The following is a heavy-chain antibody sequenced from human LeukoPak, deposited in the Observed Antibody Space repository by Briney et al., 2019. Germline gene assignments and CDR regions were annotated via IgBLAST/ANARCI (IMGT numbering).Heavy chain of an antibody. CDR2: ISYSGNT. CDR3: ARARGYGGTPRAFDF. CDR1: AGSITNYY. J-gene: IGHJ4*02. D-gene: IGHD4-23*01. V-gene: IGHV4-59*01. Sequence: SETLSLTCTVSAGSITNYYWSWIRQPSGKGLEWIGHISYSGNTNYNPALKSRVTISVDTSKNQFSLNLNSVTAADTAVYYCARARGYGGTPRAFDFWGQGTLVTVSS.